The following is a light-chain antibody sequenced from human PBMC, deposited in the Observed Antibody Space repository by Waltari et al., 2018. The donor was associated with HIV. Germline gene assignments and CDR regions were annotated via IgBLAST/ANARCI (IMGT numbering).Light chain of an antibody. CDR3: AACDDSLNGVV. CDR1: SSNIGSNT. Sequence: QSVLTQPPSASATPGQRVTISCSGSSSNIGSNTVNWYQQLPGTAPKLLIYSNNQRPSGVPDRFSGSKSGTSASLAISGLQSEDEADYYCAACDDSLNGVVFGGGTKLTVL. J-gene: IGLJ2*01. V-gene: IGLV1-44*01. CDR2: SNN.